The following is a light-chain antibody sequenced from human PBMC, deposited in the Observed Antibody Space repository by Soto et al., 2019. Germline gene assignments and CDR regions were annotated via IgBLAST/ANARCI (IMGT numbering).Light chain of an antibody. V-gene: IGKV3-20*01. Sequence: EIVLTQSPGTLSLSPGERATLSCRASQRVSSSYLAWYQQKPGQAPRLLIYVASSRATGIPDRFSGSGSGTAFTLTISRLEPEDFAVYYCQQYGSSPLTFGGGTKVEIK. CDR1: QRVSSSY. CDR3: QQYGSSPLT. J-gene: IGKJ4*01. CDR2: VAS.